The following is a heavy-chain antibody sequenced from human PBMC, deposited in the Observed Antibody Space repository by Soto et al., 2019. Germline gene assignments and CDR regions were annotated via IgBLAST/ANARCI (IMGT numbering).Heavy chain of an antibody. J-gene: IGHJ4*02. CDR3: ARLLVGATGYYFDY. CDR2: INHSGST. V-gene: IGHV4-34*01. D-gene: IGHD1-26*01. CDR1: GGSSSGYY. Sequence: SETLSLTCAVYGGSSSGYYWSWIRQPPGKGLEWIGEINHSGSTNYNPSLKSRVTISVDTSKNQFSLKLSSVTAADTAVYYCARLLVGATGYYFDYWGQGTLVTVSS.